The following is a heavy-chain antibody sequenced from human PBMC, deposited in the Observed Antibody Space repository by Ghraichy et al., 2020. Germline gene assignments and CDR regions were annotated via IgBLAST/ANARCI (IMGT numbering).Heavy chain of an antibody. CDR3: AREGKYYLDH. Sequence: GGSLRLSCTVSGFTVSGNAMNWVRQAPGKGLEWVSVTYTGGTTYYTDSVRGRFTISRDTSTNTVYLQMNSLRAEDTAVYYCAREGKYYLDHWGQGTLVTVSS. J-gene: IGHJ4*02. CDR2: TYTGGTT. CDR1: GFTVSGNA. D-gene: IGHD3-10*01. V-gene: IGHV3-66*01.